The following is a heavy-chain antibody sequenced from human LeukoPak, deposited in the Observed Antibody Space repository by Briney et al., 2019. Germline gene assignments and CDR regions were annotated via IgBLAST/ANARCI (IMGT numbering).Heavy chain of an antibody. D-gene: IGHD5-18*01. CDR3: ARGRTAMDYGMDV. Sequence: GASEKVSCKASGYTFTSYDINWVRQAPGQGLEWMGWMNPNRGNTGDAQKFQGRVTMTRNTSISTAYLELSSLRSEDTAVYYCARGRTAMDYGMDVWGQGTTVTVSS. J-gene: IGHJ6*02. CDR2: MNPNRGNT. CDR1: GYTFTSYD. V-gene: IGHV1-8*01.